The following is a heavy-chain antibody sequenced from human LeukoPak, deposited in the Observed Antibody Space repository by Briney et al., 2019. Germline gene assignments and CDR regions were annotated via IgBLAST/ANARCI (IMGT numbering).Heavy chain of an antibody. CDR3: ARGQDSSGWFGTLNY. Sequence: PGGSLRLSCAASGFTFSNYFMSWVRQPPGKGLVWIGEINHSGSTNYNPSLKSRVTISVDTSKNQFSLKLSSVTAADTAVYYCARGQDSSGWFGTLNYWGQGTLVTVSS. CDR1: GFTFSNYF. V-gene: IGHV4-34*01. D-gene: IGHD6-19*01. CDR2: INHSGST. J-gene: IGHJ4*02.